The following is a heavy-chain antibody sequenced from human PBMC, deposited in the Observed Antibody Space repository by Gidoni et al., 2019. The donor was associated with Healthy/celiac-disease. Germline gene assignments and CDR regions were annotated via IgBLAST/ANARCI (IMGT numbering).Heavy chain of an antibody. J-gene: IGHJ6*02. D-gene: IGHD2-2*01. CDR1: GGSISSSSYY. V-gene: IGHV4-39*01. Sequence: QLQLQESGPRLVKPSETLSLTCTVAGGSISSSSYYWGWIRQPPWKGLEWIGSIYYSGSTYYNPSLKSRVTISVDTSKHQFALKLSSVTAADTSVYYCARLFEGYCSSTSCPKDYYYGMDVWGQGTTVTVSS. CDR2: IYYSGST. CDR3: ARLFEGYCSSTSCPKDYYYGMDV.